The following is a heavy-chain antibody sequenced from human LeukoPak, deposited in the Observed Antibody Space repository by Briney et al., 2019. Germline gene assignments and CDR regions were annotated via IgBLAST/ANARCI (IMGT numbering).Heavy chain of an antibody. CDR3: TKDRYISSPNRYFQH. D-gene: IGHD6-6*01. Sequence: QSGGSLRLSCAASGFIFTSYAMSWVRQAPGRGLEWVSAISGSDGSTYYADSVKGRFTISRDNSKNTLYLQMNSLRAEDTAVYYCTKDRYISSPNRYFQHWGQGTLVTVSS. V-gene: IGHV3-23*01. CDR2: ISGSDGST. J-gene: IGHJ1*01. CDR1: GFIFTSYA.